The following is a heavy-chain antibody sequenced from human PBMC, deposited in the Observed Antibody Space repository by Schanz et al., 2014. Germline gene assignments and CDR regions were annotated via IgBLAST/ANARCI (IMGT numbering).Heavy chain of an antibody. J-gene: IGHJ4*02. V-gene: IGHV3-33*08. D-gene: IGHD6-13*01. CDR3: ARGLIAAAGGAFDY. CDR2: ISYDGSFK. CDR1: GFPFSDYF. Sequence: QVQLVDSGGGFVKPGGSLRLSCTASGFPFSDYFMAWIRQPPGRGLEWVAVISYDGSFKNYADSVRGPITMSRDNSKNTLYLQMNSLRAGDAAVYYCARGLIAAAGGAFDYWGQGTLVAVSA.